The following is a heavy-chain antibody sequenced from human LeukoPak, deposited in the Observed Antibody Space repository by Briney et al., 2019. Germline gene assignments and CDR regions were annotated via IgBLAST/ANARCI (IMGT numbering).Heavy chain of an antibody. CDR2: INEDGSEK. J-gene: IGHJ3*02. CDR3: ARARSYGSGSYTGDAFDI. Sequence: GGSLRLSCAASAFTFSRYWTTWVRQAPGKGLEWVANINEDGSEKYYLDSVRGRFTISRDNAKNSLYLQMNSLRAEDTAVYYCARARSYGSGSYTGDAFDIWGQGTMVTVSS. CDR1: AFTFSRYW. D-gene: IGHD3-10*01. V-gene: IGHV3-7*01.